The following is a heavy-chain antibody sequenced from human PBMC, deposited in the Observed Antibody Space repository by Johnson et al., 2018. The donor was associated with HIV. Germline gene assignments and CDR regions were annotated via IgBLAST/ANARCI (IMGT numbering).Heavy chain of an antibody. CDR1: GFTFNSYA. D-gene: IGHD3-22*01. CDR3: AGRFYYDSSGYYSAAFDI. Sequence: VQLVESGGGVVQPGGSLRLSCAASGFTFNSYAMHWVRQAPGKGLEWVANIKQDGSDKYYVDSVKDRFTISKDNAKNSLYLQMNSLRAEDTALYYCAGRFYYDSSGYYSAAFDIWGQGTMVTVSS. J-gene: IGHJ3*02. CDR2: IKQDGSDK. V-gene: IGHV3-7*03.